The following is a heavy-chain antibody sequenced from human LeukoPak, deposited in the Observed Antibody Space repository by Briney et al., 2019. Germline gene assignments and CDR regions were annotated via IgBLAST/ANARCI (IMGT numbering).Heavy chain of an antibody. CDR3: AKDVWAYGSGNYVNHGFDF. CDR2: ISGSGGST. D-gene: IGHD3-10*01. CDR1: RFTFNSYA. V-gene: IGHV3-23*01. Sequence: GRSLRLSCAASRFTFNSYAMSWVRQAPGKGLEWVSTISGSGGSTYYADSVEGRFTISRDNSKNTLYLQLNSLRAEDTAVYYCAKDVWAYGSGNYVNHGFDFWGQGTMVTVSS. J-gene: IGHJ3*01.